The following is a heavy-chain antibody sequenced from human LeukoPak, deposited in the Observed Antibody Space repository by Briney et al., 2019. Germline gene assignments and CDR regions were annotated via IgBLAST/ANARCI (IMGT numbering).Heavy chain of an antibody. V-gene: IGHV3-30-3*01. D-gene: IGHD4-17*01. CDR3: AREAYGEVYFDY. CDR1: GFTFSDYY. CDR2: ISYDASNK. Sequence: PGGSLRLSCAASGFTFSDYYMSWIRQAPGKGLEWVAVISYDASNKYYADSVKGRFTISRDNSKNTLYLQMNSLRTEDTAVYSCAREAYGEVYFDYWGQGTLVTVSS. J-gene: IGHJ4*02.